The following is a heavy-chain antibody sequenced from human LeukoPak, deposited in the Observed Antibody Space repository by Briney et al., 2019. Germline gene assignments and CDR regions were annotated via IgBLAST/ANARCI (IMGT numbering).Heavy chain of an antibody. J-gene: IGHJ6*03. Sequence: GGSLRLSCAASGFTFSSYGMHWVRQAPGKGLEWVAFIRYDGSNKYYADSVKGRFTISRDNSKNTLYLQMNSLRAEDTAVYYYAKDPFPTYYYGSGSYHYMDVWGKGTTVTISS. V-gene: IGHV3-30*02. CDR2: IRYDGSNK. D-gene: IGHD3-10*01. CDR1: GFTFSSYG. CDR3: AKDPFPTYYYGSGSYHYMDV.